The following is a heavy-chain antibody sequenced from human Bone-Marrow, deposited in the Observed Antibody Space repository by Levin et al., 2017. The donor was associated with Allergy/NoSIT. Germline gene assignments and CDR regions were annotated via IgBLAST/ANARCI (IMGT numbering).Heavy chain of an antibody. J-gene: IGHJ6*03. Sequence: PGGSLRLSCAASGFRFSDHYMSWIRQAPGKGLECVSYISDSGTTIYYADSVKGRFTISRDNAKNSLYLQMNSLRAEDTAVYYCARFPVADYYYYYVDVWGNGTAVTVSS. CDR3: ARFPVADYYYYYVDV. CDR2: ISDSGTTI. V-gene: IGHV3-11*01. D-gene: IGHD2-15*01. CDR1: GFRFSDHY.